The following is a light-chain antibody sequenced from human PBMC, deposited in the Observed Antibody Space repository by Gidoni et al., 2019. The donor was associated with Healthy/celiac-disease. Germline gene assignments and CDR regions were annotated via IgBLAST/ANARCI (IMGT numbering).Light chain of an antibody. CDR2: WAS. J-gene: IGKJ4*01. V-gene: IGKV4-1*01. CDR3: QQYYSTPLT. CDR1: QSVLYSSNNKNY. Sequence: DIVMTPSPDSLAVSLGERATINCKSSQSVLYSSNNKNYLAWYQQKPVQPPKLIIYWASTRECGVPDRFSGSGYGTDFTLTISSLQAEYVAVYYCQQYYSTPLTFGGGTKVEIK.